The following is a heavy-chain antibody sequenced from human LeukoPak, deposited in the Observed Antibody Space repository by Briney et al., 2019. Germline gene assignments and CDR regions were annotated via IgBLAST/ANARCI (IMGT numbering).Heavy chain of an antibody. V-gene: IGHV3-21*01. CDR3: ARDPHIVVVTAILNYYGMDV. J-gene: IGHJ6*02. Sequence: GSLRLSCAASGFTFSSYSINGGRQAPGEGLEWVSSISSTYSYIYYADSVKGRFTISRDNSTNTLYLQLNRLRAEATAVYYCARDPHIVVVTAILNYYGMDVWGQGTTVTVSS. CDR2: ISSTYSYI. CDR1: GFTFSSYS. D-gene: IGHD2-21*02.